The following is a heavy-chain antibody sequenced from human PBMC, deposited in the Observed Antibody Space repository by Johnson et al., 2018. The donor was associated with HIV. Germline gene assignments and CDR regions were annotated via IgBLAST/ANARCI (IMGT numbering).Heavy chain of an antibody. CDR1: GFTFDDYG. CDR3: AKSPGGSGRAGGAFDI. Sequence: VQLVESGGGVVRPGGSLRLSCAASGFTFDDYGMSWVRQAPGKGLQWVSGINWDGGSTYYADSVKGRFTISRDNSKNSLYLQMNSLRAEDTALYYCAKSPGGSGRAGGAFDIWGQGTMVTVSS. D-gene: IGHD2-15*01. CDR2: INWDGGST. V-gene: IGHV3-43D*03. J-gene: IGHJ3*02.